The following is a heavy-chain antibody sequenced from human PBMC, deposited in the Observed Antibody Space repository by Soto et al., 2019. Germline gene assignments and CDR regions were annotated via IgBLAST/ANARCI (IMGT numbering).Heavy chain of an antibody. CDR1: GGSISSGGYS. Sequence: QLQLQESGSGLVKPSQTLSLTCAVSGGSISSGGYSWSWIRQPPGKGLEWIGYIYHSGSTYYNPSHKSRVTISVDRSKNQCSLKLSSVTAADTAVYYCAGGIAAGPLCYWDQGTLVTVSS. CDR3: AGGIAAGPLCY. V-gene: IGHV4-30-2*01. D-gene: IGHD6-13*01. J-gene: IGHJ4*02. CDR2: IYHSGST.